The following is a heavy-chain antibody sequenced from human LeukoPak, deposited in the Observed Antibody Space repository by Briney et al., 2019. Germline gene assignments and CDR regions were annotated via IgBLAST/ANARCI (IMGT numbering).Heavy chain of an antibody. CDR1: GFTFSSYA. D-gene: IGHD2-15*01. J-gene: IGHJ5*02. V-gene: IGHV3-23*01. CDR2: ISGSGGST. Sequence: GGSLRLSYAASGFTFSSYAMTWVRQAPGKGLEWVSAISGSGGSTYYADSVKGRFTIFRDNSKNTLYLQMNSLRAEDTAVYYCAKDSAATVRYNWFDPWGQGTLVTVSS. CDR3: AKDSAATVRYNWFDP.